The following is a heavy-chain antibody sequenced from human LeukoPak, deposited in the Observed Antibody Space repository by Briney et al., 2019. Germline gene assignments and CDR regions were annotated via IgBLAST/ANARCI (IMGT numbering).Heavy chain of an antibody. V-gene: IGHV1-46*01. D-gene: IGHD3-10*01. CDR3: ASVMVRGVMRYYYGMDV. CDR2: INPSGGST. J-gene: IGHJ6*02. Sequence: VASVKVSCKASGYTFTSYGISWVRQAPGQGLEWMGIINPSGGSTSYAQKFQGRVTMTRDTSTSTVYMELSSLRSEDTAVYYCASVMVRGVMRYYYGMDVWGQGTTVTVSS. CDR1: GYTFTSYG.